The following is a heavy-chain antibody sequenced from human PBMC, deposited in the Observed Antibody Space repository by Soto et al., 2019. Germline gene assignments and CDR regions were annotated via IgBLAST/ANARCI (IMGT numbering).Heavy chain of an antibody. J-gene: IGHJ6*02. CDR1: GYTFTGYY. CDR3: ARCLYFKDAMDV. Sequence: GASVKVSCKASGYTFTGYYMHWVRQAPGQGLEWMGWINPNSGGTNYAQKFQGRVTMIRDTSTSTVYMELTSLKSEDTAVYYCARCLYFKDAMDVWGQGTTVTVSS. V-gene: IGHV1-2*02. D-gene: IGHD3-10*01. CDR2: INPNSGGT.